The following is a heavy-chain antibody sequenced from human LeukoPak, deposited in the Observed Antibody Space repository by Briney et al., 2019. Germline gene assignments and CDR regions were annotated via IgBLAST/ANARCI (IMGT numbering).Heavy chain of an antibody. D-gene: IGHD5-24*01. CDR2: IYTPGST. V-gene: IGHV4-61*09. CDR3: ARDENVTDRWPQPILR. J-gene: IGHJ4*02. CDR1: GGSISSGSYY. Sequence: SETLSLTCTVSGGSISSGSYYWSWIRQPAGKGLEWIRHIYTPGSTNYNPSLKSRVTISIDMSRNQFSLKLRSVTAADTAVYYCARDENVTDRWPQPILRWGQGTLLTVSS.